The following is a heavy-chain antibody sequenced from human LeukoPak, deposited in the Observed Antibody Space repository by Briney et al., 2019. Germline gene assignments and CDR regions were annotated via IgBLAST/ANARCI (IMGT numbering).Heavy chain of an antibody. J-gene: IGHJ5*02. CDR2: IYYHENT. D-gene: IGHD3-10*01. Sequence: SETLSLTCTVSGVSISSSNSYWGWIRQPPGKGLEWIGSIYYHENTYYNSSLKSRVTISVDTSKNQFSLKLNSVTAADTAVYYCARHRTYYYGSGSSRGGWFDPWGQGTLVTVSS. CDR3: ARHRTYYYGSGSSRGGWFDP. V-gene: IGHV4-39*01. CDR1: GVSISSSNSY.